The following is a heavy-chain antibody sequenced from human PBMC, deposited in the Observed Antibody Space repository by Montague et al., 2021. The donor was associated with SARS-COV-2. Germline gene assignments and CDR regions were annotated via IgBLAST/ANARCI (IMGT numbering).Heavy chain of an antibody. Sequence: SETLSLTCTVSGASVDSFYWSWIRQPPGKGLEWIGYIYYGGTTNYHPSLQSRVTFSIDTSSNQVSLTLTSVTAADTAVYFCARWSRPETYYHYFDFWGMGTMVTVSS. CDR2: IYYGGTT. CDR3: ARWSRPETYYHYFDF. CDR1: GASVDSFY. V-gene: IGHV4-59*02. D-gene: IGHD3-10*01. J-gene: IGHJ4*02.